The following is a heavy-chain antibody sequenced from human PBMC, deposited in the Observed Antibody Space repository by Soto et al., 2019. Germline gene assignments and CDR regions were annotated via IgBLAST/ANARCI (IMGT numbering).Heavy chain of an antibody. CDR2: IYSGGST. CDR3: ARDHRGTANYYGMDV. Sequence: PGGSLRLSCAASGFTVSSNYMSWVRQAPGKGLEWVSVIYSGGSTYYADSVKGRFTISRDNSKNTLYLQMNSLRAEDTAVYYCARDHRGTANYYGMDVWGQGTTVTVSS. CDR1: GFTVSSNY. J-gene: IGHJ6*02. V-gene: IGHV3-53*01. D-gene: IGHD6-13*01.